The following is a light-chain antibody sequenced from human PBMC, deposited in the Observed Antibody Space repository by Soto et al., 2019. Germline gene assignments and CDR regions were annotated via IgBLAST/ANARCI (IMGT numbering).Light chain of an antibody. J-gene: IGKJ1*01. V-gene: IGKV4-1*01. Sequence: DIVMTQSPDSLAVSLGERATINCKSSQRVLYSSNNKNYLAWYQQKPGQPPKLLIYWASTRESGVPDRFSGSGSGTDFILTISSLQAEDVAVYYCQQDYSTPWTFGQGTQVEIK. CDR1: QRVLYSSNNKNY. CDR3: QQDYSTPWT. CDR2: WAS.